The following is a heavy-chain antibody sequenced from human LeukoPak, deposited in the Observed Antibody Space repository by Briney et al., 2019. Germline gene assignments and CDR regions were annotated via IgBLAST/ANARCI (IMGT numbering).Heavy chain of an antibody. Sequence: ASVKVSCKASGYTFTGYYMHWVRQAPGQRLEWMGWVNAGNGNTKYSQKFQGRVTMTTDTSTSTAYMELRSLRSDDTAVYYCARTAGIAAAGKAFDIWGQGTMVTVSS. CDR1: GYTFTGYY. CDR3: ARTAGIAAAGKAFDI. D-gene: IGHD6-13*01. CDR2: VNAGNGNT. V-gene: IGHV1/OR15-3*01. J-gene: IGHJ3*02.